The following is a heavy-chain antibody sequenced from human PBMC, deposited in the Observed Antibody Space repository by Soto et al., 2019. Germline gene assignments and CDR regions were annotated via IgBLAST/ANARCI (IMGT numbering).Heavy chain of an antibody. D-gene: IGHD3-10*01. J-gene: IGHJ4*02. CDR3: ARGWYYYGSGSYYHHFDY. CDR1: GGSFSGYY. CDR2: INHSGST. Sequence: PSETLSLTCAVYGGSFSGYYWSWIRQPPGKGLEWIGEINHSGSTNYNPSLKSRVTISVDTSKNQFSLKLSSVTAADTAVYYCARGWYYYGSGSYYHHFDYWGQGTLVTVSS. V-gene: IGHV4-34*01.